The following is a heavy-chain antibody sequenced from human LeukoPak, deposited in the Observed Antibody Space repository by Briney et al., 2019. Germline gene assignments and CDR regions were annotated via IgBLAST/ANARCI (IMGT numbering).Heavy chain of an antibody. J-gene: IGHJ6*03. D-gene: IGHD4-17*01. CDR2: IYYSGST. Sequence: SETLSLTCTVSGGSMSSYYWNWIRQPPGKGLEWIGYIYYSGSTNYNPSLKSRVTISVDTSKNQFSLKLSSVTAADTAVYYCARGVRMTTVTTSYYYYYYMDVWGKGTTVTVSS. V-gene: IGHV4-59*01. CDR1: GGSMSSYY. CDR3: ARGVRMTTVTTSYYYYYYMDV.